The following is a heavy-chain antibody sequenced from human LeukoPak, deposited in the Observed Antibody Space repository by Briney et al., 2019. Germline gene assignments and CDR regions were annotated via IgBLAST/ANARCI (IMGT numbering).Heavy chain of an antibody. CDR2: INPSGGST. V-gene: IGHV1-46*01. CDR3: ARARSYYDSSGYSLLSPFDY. D-gene: IGHD3-22*01. Sequence: ASVKVSCKASGYTFTSNYMLWVRQAPGQGLEWMGIINPSGGSTSYAQKFQGRVTMTRDTSTSTVYMELSSLRSEDTAVYYCARARSYYDSSGYSLLSPFDYWGQGTLVTVSS. CDR1: GYTFTSNY. J-gene: IGHJ4*02.